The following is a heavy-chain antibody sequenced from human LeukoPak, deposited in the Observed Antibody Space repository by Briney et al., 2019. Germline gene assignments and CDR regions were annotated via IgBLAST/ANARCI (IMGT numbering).Heavy chain of an antibody. CDR1: GGTFSSYA. Sequence: GSSVKVSCTASGGTFSSYAISWVRQAPGQGLEWMGGIIPIFGTANYAQKSQGRVTITTDESTSTAYMELSSLRSEDTAVYYCARDPSSSFQWFDPWGQGTVVTVSS. CDR2: IIPIFGTA. V-gene: IGHV1-69*05. CDR3: ARDPSSSFQWFDP. J-gene: IGHJ5*02. D-gene: IGHD6-6*01.